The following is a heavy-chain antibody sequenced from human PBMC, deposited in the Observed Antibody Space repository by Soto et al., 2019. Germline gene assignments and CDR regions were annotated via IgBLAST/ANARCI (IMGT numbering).Heavy chain of an antibody. CDR2: ISRSSSYI. D-gene: IGHD2-21*01. CDR3: ARYCGGNCGFDI. CDR1: AFTFISYS. J-gene: IGHJ3*02. Sequence: GGSLRLSCAASAFTFISYSMNWVRLAPGKGLEWVSSISRSSSYIYYADSVKGRFTISRDNAKNSLYLQMDSLRAEDTAVYYCARYCGGNCGFDIWGQGTMVTVS. V-gene: IGHV3-21*01.